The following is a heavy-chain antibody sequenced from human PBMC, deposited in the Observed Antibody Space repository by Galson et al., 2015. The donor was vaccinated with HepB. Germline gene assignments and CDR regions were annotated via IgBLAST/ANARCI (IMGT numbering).Heavy chain of an antibody. V-gene: IGHV3-30*04. CDR1: GFTFSSYA. D-gene: IGHD3-22*01. CDR3: ARDFLHSSGLDY. CDR2: ISYDGSNK. J-gene: IGHJ4*02. Sequence: SLRLSCAASGFTFSSYAMHWVRQAPGKGLGWVAVISYDGSNKYYADSVKGRFTISGDNSKNTLYLQMNSLRAEDTAVYYCARDFLHSSGLDYWGQGTLVTVSS.